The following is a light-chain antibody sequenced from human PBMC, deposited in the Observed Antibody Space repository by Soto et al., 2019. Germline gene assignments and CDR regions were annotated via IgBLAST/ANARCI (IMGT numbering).Light chain of an antibody. CDR2: DVS. Sequence: EIVLTQSPATLSLSPGERATLSCRASQTVSSSLAWFQQKPGQAPRLLIYDVSVRATGIPARFSGSVSGTDFTLTISSLEPEDFAVYYCQQRSNWPLTFGGGTKVEIK. J-gene: IGKJ4*01. CDR1: QTVSSS. V-gene: IGKV3-11*01. CDR3: QQRSNWPLT.